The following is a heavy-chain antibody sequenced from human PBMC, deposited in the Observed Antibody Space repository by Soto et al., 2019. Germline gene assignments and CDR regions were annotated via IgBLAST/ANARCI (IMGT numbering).Heavy chain of an antibody. V-gene: IGHV4-38-2*02. CDR3: ARTGTYHRFWSADY. CDR1: GFSINTNYY. J-gene: IGHJ4*03. CDR2: IWHSGSV. D-gene: IGHD3-3*01. Sequence: PSETLSLTCTVSGFSINTNYYWGWILQPPGKGLEWIGSIWHSGSVYYNPSQKSRVTMSIDTSKNEFSLRLNSMTAADTAVYFCARTGTYHRFWSADYWGLGTLVTVSX.